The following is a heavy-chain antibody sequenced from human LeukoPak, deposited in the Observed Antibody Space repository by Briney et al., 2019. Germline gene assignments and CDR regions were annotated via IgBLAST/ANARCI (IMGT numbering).Heavy chain of an antibody. CDR2: IDHNGST. CDR1: GGAFSGYY. CDR3: ATYHYDGSGYSVD. J-gene: IGHJ4*02. Sequence: SETLSLTCAVYGGAFSGYYWNWIRQSPGKGLEWVGEIDHNGSTNYNPTLKSRVTMSVDTSKNQFSLKLNSVTAADTAVYYCATYHYDGSGYSVDWGQGTLVTVSS. D-gene: IGHD3-22*01. V-gene: IGHV4-34*01.